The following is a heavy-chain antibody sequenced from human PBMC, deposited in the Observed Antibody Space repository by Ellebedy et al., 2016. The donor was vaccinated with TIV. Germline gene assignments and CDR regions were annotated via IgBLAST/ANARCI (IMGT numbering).Heavy chain of an antibody. D-gene: IGHD6-13*01. CDR3: ASPGGVIAAYFDY. V-gene: IGHV3-23*01. J-gene: IGHJ4*02. CDR1: GFRFNTFA. Sequence: GESLKISCAASGFRFNTFAMNWVRQAPGRGLEWVSSISDDGVDTYYADSVKGRFTVSRDNAKNTLYLQMDSLRAEDTAVYYCASPGGVIAAYFDYWGQGTLVTVSS. CDR2: ISDDGVDT.